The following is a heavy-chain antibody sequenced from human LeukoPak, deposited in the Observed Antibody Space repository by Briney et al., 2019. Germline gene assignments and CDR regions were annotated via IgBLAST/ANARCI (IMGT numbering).Heavy chain of an antibody. CDR1: GFTVSRNY. V-gene: IGHV3-53*01. CDR2: IYTAGNT. Sequence: GGSLRLSCAVSGFTVSRNYMIWVRQAPGKGLEWVSVIYTAGNTDYADSVKGRFTISRDDSKNTIYLQMNSLRAEDTAFYYCARGDWQSWGQGTLVTVSS. D-gene: IGHD2-21*01. J-gene: IGHJ5*02. CDR3: ARGDWQS.